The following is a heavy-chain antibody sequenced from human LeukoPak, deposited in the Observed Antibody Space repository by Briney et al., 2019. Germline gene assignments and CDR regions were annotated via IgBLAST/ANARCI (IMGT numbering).Heavy chain of an antibody. D-gene: IGHD3-10*01. Sequence: PSETLSLTCAVYGGSFSGYYWSWIRQPPGKGLEWIGEINHSGSTNYNPSPKSRVTISVDTSKNQFSLKLSSVTAADTAVYYCARVASYYGSGSLVDYWGQGTLVTVSS. CDR2: INHSGST. J-gene: IGHJ4*02. CDR3: ARVASYYGSGSLVDY. V-gene: IGHV4-34*01. CDR1: GGSFSGYY.